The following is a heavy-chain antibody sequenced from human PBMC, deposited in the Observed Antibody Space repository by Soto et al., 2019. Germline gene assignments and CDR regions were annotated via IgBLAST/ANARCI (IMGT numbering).Heavy chain of an antibody. D-gene: IGHD6-19*01. CDR3: ARGRYISSGWYMDAFDI. CDR1: GYSFTSYW. CDR2: IYPGDSDT. J-gene: IGHJ3*02. V-gene: IGHV5-51*01. Sequence: GASLKLSCKCSGYSFTSYWIGWVRQMPGKGLEWMGIIYPGDSDTRYSPSFQGQVTISADKSISTAYLQWSSLKASDTAMYYCARGRYISSGWYMDAFDIWGQGTMVTVSS.